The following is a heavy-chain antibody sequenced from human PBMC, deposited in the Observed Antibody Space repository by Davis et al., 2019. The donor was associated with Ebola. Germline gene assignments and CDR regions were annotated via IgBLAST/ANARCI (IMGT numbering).Heavy chain of an antibody. CDR1: GDSVSSNSAA. D-gene: IGHD6-6*01. CDR2: TYYRSKWYN. J-gene: IGHJ4*02. Sequence: SETLSLTCAISGDSVSSNSAAWNWIRQSPSRGLEWLGRTYYRSKWYNDYAVSVKSRITINPDPSKNQFTLQLNSVTPEDTAVYYCARTDIAARRVFDYWGQGTLVTVSS. CDR3: ARTDIAARRVFDY. V-gene: IGHV6-1*01.